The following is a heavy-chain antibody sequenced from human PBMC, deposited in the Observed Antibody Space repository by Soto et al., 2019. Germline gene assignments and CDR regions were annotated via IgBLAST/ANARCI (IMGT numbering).Heavy chain of an antibody. Sequence: ASVKVSCKASGYTFTGYYMHWVRQAPGQGLEWMGWINPNSGGTNYAQKFQGWVTMTRDTSISTAYMELSRLRSDDTAVYYCARAGYCSSTSCFEYFQHWGQGTLVTVSS. CDR2: INPNSGGT. D-gene: IGHD2-2*01. CDR1: GYTFTGYY. CDR3: ARAGYCSSTSCFEYFQH. J-gene: IGHJ1*01. V-gene: IGHV1-2*04.